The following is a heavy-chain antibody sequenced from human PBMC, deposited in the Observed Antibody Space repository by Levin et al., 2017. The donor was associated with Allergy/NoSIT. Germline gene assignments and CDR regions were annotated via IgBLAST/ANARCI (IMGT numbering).Heavy chain of an antibody. V-gene: IGHV1-24*01. J-gene: IGHJ6*02. D-gene: IGHD3-16*02. CDR2: FDPEQGET. CDR1: GYTFSETS. Sequence: SVKVSCKVSGYTFSETSVHWVRQAPGKGLEWMGGFDPEQGETIYAQKFQGRVTMTEDTSAETAYVELSGLRSEDTAMYYCTRGVMVRLGGVIASYALDVWGQGTAVVVS. CDR3: TRGVMVRLGGVIASYALDV.